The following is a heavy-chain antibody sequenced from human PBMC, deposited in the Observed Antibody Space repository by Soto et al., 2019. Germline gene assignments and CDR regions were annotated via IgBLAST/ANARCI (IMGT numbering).Heavy chain of an antibody. CDR1: GFTFTDYA. CDR3: ARGSSGYISSWYYFDY. Sequence: GGSLRLSWAASGFTFTDYALSWVRQAPGKGLEWVATISGIGGSTYLADSVKGRLSISRDNSKNTVSLLMNSLRAEDTAVYFCARGSSGYISSWYYFDYWGRGTLVTVSS. D-gene: IGHD6-13*01. CDR2: ISGIGGST. J-gene: IGHJ4*02. V-gene: IGHV3-23*01.